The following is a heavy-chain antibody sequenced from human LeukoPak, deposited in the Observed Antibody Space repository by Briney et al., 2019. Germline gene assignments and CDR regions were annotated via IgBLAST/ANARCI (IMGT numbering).Heavy chain of an antibody. D-gene: IGHD6-6*01. J-gene: IGHJ4*02. Sequence: PSETLSLTCTVSGGSISNYYWRWIRQPPGKGLEWIAFIYYSGSTTYNPSLKSRVTISVDTSKNQFSLKLSSVTAAGTAVYYCARRMYGSSSDYWGQGTLVTVSA. CDR3: ARRMYGSSSDY. V-gene: IGHV4-59*08. CDR1: GGSISNYY. CDR2: IYYSGST.